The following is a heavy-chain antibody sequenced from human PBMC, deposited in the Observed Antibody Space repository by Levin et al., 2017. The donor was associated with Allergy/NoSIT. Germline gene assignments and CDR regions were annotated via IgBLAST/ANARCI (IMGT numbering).Heavy chain of an antibody. D-gene: IGHD3-10*01. CDR1: GFTFDDYA. CDR2: ISWNSGSI. CDR3: ARDNIGLPDAFDI. Sequence: SCAASGFTFDDYAMHWVRQAPGKGLEWVSGISWNSGSIGYADPVKGRFTISRDNAKNSPYLQMNSLRTEDTALYYCARDNIGLPDAFDIWGQGTMVVVSS. V-gene: IGHV3-9*01. J-gene: IGHJ3*02.